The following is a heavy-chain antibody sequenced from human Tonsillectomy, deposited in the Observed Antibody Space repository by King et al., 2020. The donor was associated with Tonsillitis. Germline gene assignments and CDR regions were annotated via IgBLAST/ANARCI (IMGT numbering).Heavy chain of an antibody. CDR3: AREGSGSYYPYFDY. D-gene: IGHD3-10*01. Sequence: QLQESGPGLVKPSETLSLTCTVSGGSISSSSYYWGWIRQPPGKGLEWIGSSYYSGSTYYNPSLKSRVTISVDTSKNQFSLKLSSVTAADTAVYYCAREGSGSYYPYFDYWGQGTLVTVSS. CDR2: SYYSGST. CDR1: GGSISSSSYY. J-gene: IGHJ4*02. V-gene: IGHV4-39*01.